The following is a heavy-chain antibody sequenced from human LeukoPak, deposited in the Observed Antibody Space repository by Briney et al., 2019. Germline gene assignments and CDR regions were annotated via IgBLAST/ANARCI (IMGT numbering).Heavy chain of an antibody. D-gene: IGHD6-19*01. CDR2: MYNSEIT. Sequence: PSETLSLTCTVSRGSVSSAYWSWIRQPPGKRLEWIGYMYNSEITNYNPSLKSRVTMSLDMSKNQFSLDLTSVSEADTAVYYCATGHSSGWFDYWGLGSLVIVSS. J-gene: IGHJ4*02. CDR1: RGSVSSAY. V-gene: IGHV4-59*02. CDR3: ATGHSSGWFDY.